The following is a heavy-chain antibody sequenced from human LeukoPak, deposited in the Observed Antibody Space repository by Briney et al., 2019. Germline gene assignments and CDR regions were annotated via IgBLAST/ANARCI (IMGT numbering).Heavy chain of an antibody. CDR3: ARTQLSDTAMSYFDY. V-gene: IGHV3-21*01. J-gene: IGHJ4*02. CDR2: ISSSSSYI. Sequence: PGGSLRLSCAASGFTFSSYYMSWVRQAQGPGLEWVSSISSSSSYIYYADSVKGRFTISTDNAKNSLYLQRNSLRAEDTAVYYCARTQLSDTAMSYFDYWGRGTLVTVSS. D-gene: IGHD5-18*01. CDR1: GFTFSSYY.